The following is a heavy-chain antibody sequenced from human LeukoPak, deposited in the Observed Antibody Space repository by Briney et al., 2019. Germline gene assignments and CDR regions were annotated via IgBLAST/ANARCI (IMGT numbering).Heavy chain of an antibody. V-gene: IGHV3-7*01. Sequence: SGGSLRLSCAASGFTFSSYWMSWVRQAPGKGLEWVANIKQDGSEKYYVDSVKGRFTISRDNAKNSLYLQMNSLRAEDTAVYYCARMERFLYYYYGMDVWGQGTTVTVSS. CDR1: GFTFSSYW. CDR3: ARMERFLYYYYGMDV. CDR2: IKQDGSEK. J-gene: IGHJ6*02. D-gene: IGHD3-3*01.